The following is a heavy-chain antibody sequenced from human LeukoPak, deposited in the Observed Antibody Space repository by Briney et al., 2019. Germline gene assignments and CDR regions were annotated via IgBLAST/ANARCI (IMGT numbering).Heavy chain of an antibody. CDR1: GYTFTSYG. CDR2: ISVYNGNT. V-gene: IGHV1-18*01. D-gene: IGHD5-18*01. CDR3: ARVVDTAMVTGWFDP. Sequence: ASVKVSCKASGYTFTSYGISWVRQAPGQGLEWMGWISVYNGNTNYAQKLQGRVTMTTDTSTSTAYMELRSLRSDDTAVYYCARVVDTAMVTGWFDPWGQGTLVTVSS. J-gene: IGHJ5*02.